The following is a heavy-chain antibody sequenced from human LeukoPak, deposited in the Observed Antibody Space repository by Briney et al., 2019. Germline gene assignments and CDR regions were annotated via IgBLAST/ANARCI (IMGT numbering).Heavy chain of an antibody. J-gene: IGHJ4*02. V-gene: IGHV4-59*01. Sequence: SETLSLTCTVSGGSISSYYWSWIRQPPGKGLEWIGYIYYSGCTNYNPSLKSRVTISVDTSKNQFSLKLSSVTAADTAVYYCARGGAARLFDYWGQGTLVTVSS. CDR1: GGSISSYY. D-gene: IGHD6-6*01. CDR3: ARGGAARLFDY. CDR2: IYYSGCT.